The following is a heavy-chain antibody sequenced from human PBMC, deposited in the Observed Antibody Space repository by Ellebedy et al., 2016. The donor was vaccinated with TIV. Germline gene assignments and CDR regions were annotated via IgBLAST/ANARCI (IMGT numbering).Heavy chain of an antibody. D-gene: IGHD6-6*01. J-gene: IGHJ4*02. CDR1: GFTFSSYS. CDR3: AKGFRSSSNWFDY. CDR2: ISSSSSYI. V-gene: IGHV3-21*04. Sequence: GGSLRLXCAASGFTFSSYSTNWVRQAPGKGLEWVSSISSSSSYIYYADSVKGRFTISRDNAKNSLYLQMNSLRAEDTAVYYCAKGFRSSSNWFDYWGQGTLVTVSS.